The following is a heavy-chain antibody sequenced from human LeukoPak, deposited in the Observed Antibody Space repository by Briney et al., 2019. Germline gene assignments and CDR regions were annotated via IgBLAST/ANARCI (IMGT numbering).Heavy chain of an antibody. CDR2: IYTSKGT. J-gene: IGHJ4*02. Sequence: SEKLSLNCTVSGDSISSYYWIWIRPPPGKGLEWIGYIYTSKGTNHIPSLNGRATISITTSKNPFSLKLSPVTAADSAVYYGARLTRLSTSPDRYYFDYWGQGTLVTVSS. D-gene: IGHD6-6*01. V-gene: IGHV4-4*09. CDR1: GDSISSYY. CDR3: ARLTRLSTSPDRYYFDY.